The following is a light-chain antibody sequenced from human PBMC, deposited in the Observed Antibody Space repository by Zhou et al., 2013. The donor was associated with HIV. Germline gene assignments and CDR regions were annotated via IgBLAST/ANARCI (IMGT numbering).Light chain of an antibody. Sequence: EIVMTQSPATLSVSPGERATLSCRASQSVSSNLAWYQQKPGQAPRLLIYDASTRATGIPARFSGSGSGTEFSLTISSLQSEDFAVYYCHQYENWRTFGQGTKVEIK. CDR2: DAS. CDR3: HQYENWRT. CDR1: QSVSSN. V-gene: IGKV3-15*01. J-gene: IGKJ1*01.